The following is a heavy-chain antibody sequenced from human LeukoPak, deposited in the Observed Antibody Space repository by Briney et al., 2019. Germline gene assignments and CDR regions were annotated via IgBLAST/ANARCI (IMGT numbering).Heavy chain of an antibody. J-gene: IGHJ4*02. CDR3: ATGGLFYTAN. Sequence: PGGSLRLSCAASGFTFSSYAMSWVRQAPGKGLEWVSAVGDSGGSTYYADSVKGRFTISRDNSKNTLYLQMNSLRAEATAVYYCATGGLFYTANWGQGTLVTVSS. CDR2: VGDSGGST. V-gene: IGHV3-23*01. CDR1: GFTFSSYA. D-gene: IGHD2-15*01.